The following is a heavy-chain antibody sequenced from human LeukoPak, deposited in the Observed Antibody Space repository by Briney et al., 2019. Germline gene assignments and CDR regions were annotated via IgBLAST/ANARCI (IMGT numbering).Heavy chain of an antibody. D-gene: IGHD4-11*01. CDR1: GFTFSNHA. Sequence: GGSLRLSCAASGFTFSNHAMHWVRQAPGKGLKWVAVISHDGSNTYYGDSVKGRFTISRDNSKNTLDLQMNSLRAEDTAVYYFARETVTNHDAFDIWGQGAMVTVSS. J-gene: IGHJ3*02. CDR2: ISHDGSNT. CDR3: ARETVTNHDAFDI. V-gene: IGHV3-30-3*01.